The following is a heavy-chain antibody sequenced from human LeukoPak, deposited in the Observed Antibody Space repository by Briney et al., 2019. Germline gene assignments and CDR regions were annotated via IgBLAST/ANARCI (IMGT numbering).Heavy chain of an antibody. J-gene: IGHJ4*02. D-gene: IGHD5-18*01. CDR3: AKYRRDGGGYMDV. CDR1: GFTFSSYS. CDR2: ISSSSSYI. Sequence: GGSLRLSCAASGFTFSSYSMNWVRQAPGKGLEWVSSISSSSSYIYYADSVKGRFTISRDNAKNSLYLQMNSLGAEDTAVYYCAKYRRDGGGYMDVWGQGTLVTVSS. V-gene: IGHV3-21*04.